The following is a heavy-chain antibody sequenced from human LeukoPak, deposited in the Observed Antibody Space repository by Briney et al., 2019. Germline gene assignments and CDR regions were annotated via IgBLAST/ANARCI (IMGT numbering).Heavy chain of an antibody. CDR1: GYSISSGYY. Sequence: PSETLSLTCAVSGYSISSGYYWGWIRQPPGKGLEWIGSIYHSGSTYYNPSLKSRVTISVDTSKNQFSLKLSSVTAADTAVYYCARHRDYSSSDYWGRGTLVTVSS. CDR3: ARHRDYSSSDY. J-gene: IGHJ4*02. D-gene: IGHD6-6*01. V-gene: IGHV4-38-2*01. CDR2: IYHSGST.